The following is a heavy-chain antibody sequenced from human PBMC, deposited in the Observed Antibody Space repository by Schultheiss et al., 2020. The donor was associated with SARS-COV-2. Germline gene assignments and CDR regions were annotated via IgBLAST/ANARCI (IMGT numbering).Heavy chain of an antibody. Sequence: SVKVSCKASGGTFSSYAISWVRQAPGQGGFEWMGWIVPRSGGTVFAQKFQGRVTITADESTSTAYMELSSLRSEDTAVYYCARVEGITMVRGAQYNWFDPWGQGTLVTVSS. CDR2: IVPRSGGT. V-gene: IGHV1-69*13. J-gene: IGHJ5*02. CDR1: GGTFSSYA. CDR3: ARVEGITMVRGAQYNWFDP. D-gene: IGHD3-10*01.